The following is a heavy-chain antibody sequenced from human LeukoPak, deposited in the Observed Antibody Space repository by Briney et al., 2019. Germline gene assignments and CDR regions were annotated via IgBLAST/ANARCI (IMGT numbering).Heavy chain of an antibody. CDR2: IYPGDSDT. CDR1: GYSFATYW. V-gene: IGHV5-51*01. Sequence: GESLKISCKASGYSFATYWIGWVRQMPGKGLEWMGIIYPGDSDTRYSPSFQGQVTISADKSISTAYLQWSSLKASDTAMYYCACTGIVVVPAAKDAFDIWGQGTMVTVSS. D-gene: IGHD2-2*01. J-gene: IGHJ3*02. CDR3: ACTGIVVVPAAKDAFDI.